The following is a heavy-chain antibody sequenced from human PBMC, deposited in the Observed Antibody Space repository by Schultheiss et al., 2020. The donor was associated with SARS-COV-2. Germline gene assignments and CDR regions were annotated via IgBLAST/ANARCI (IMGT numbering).Heavy chain of an antibody. CDR1: GFTFSSYS. V-gene: IGHV3-48*01. CDR3: ARVLGPFDY. D-gene: IGHD1-26*01. Sequence: GESLKISCAASGFTFSSYSMNWVRQAPGKGLEWVSYISSSSSTIYYADSVKGRFTISRDNAKNSLYLQMNSLRAEDTAVYYCARVLGPFDYWGQGTLVTVSS. CDR2: ISSSSSTI. J-gene: IGHJ4*02.